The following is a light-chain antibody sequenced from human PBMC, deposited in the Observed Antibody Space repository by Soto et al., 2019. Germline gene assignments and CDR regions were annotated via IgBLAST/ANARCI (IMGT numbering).Light chain of an antibody. CDR3: QQYRDYWT. CDR2: KAS. Sequence: DIQMTQSPSTLSASVGDRVTITCRASQSISSWLAWYQQKPGTAPKLLIYKASTLQSGVPSRFSGSGSGTEFTHTISSLQPDDSATYYCQQYRDYWTFGQGTKVEIK. J-gene: IGKJ1*01. V-gene: IGKV1-5*03. CDR1: QSISSW.